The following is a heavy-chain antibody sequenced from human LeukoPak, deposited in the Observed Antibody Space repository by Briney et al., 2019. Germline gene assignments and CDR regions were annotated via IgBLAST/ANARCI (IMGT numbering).Heavy chain of an antibody. CDR2: INPSGGST. CDR3: ARDQSFRGQWLVPDAFDN. D-gene: IGHD6-19*01. Sequence: ASVKVSCKASGYTFTSYYMHWVRQAPGQGLEWMGIINPSGGSTSYAQKFQGRVTMTRDTSTSTVYMELSSLRSEDTAVYYCARDQSFRGQWLVPDAFDNWGQGTMVTVSS. J-gene: IGHJ3*02. V-gene: IGHV1-46*01. CDR1: GYTFTSYY.